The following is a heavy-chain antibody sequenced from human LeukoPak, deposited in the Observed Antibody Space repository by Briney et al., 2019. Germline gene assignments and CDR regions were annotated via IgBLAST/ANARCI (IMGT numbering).Heavy chain of an antibody. CDR3: ASLVGAPGAFDI. Sequence: ASVKVSCKASGYTFTSYYMHWVRQAPGQGLEWMGIINPSGGSTSYAQKFQGRVTMTRDTSTSTVYMELSSLRSEDTAVYYCASLVGAPGAFDIWGQGTMVTVSS. CDR2: INPSGGST. CDR1: GYTFTSYY. V-gene: IGHV1-46*01. J-gene: IGHJ3*02. D-gene: IGHD1-26*01.